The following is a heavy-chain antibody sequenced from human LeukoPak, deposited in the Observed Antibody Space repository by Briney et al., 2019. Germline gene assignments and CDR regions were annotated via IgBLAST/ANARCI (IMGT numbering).Heavy chain of an antibody. CDR2: ISWNSGSM. CDR3: AKDIYYYGSAYMDV. Sequence: GGSLRLSCAASGFTFDDYGMSWVRQAPGKGLEGVSGISWNSGSMGYADSVKGRFTISRDNAKNSLYLQMNSLRAEDTALYYCAKDIYYYGSAYMDVWGKGTTVTVSS. V-gene: IGHV3-9*01. CDR1: GFTFDDYG. J-gene: IGHJ6*03. D-gene: IGHD3-10*01.